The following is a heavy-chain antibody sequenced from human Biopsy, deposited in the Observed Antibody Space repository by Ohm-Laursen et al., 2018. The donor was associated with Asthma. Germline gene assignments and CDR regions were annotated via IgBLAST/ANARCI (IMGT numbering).Heavy chain of an antibody. J-gene: IGHJ3*02. CDR3: ARTYFDFLTGQVHDAFAM. Sequence: ASVKVSCKASGYPFTDYYVHWVRQAPGQGLEWMGRIDAANGNTKYSQKFQGRLTISRDTSASTAYMDLSSLRSEDTAVYYCARTYFDFLTGQVHDAFAMWGQGTMVTVSS. CDR1: GYPFTDYY. V-gene: IGHV1/OR15-3*02. D-gene: IGHD3-9*01. CDR2: IDAANGNT.